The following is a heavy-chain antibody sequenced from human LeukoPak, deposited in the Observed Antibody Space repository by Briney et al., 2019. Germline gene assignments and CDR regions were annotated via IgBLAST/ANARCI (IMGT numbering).Heavy chain of an antibody. CDR2: IYHSGST. Sequence: SETLSLTCTVSGGSISSGGYYWSWIRQPPGKGLEWIGYIYHSGSTYYNPSLKSRVTISVDRSKNQFSLKLSSVTAADTAVYYCARMIVVVPAAIGGIFDYWGQGTLVTVSS. CDR3: ARMIVVVPAAIGGIFDY. J-gene: IGHJ4*02. V-gene: IGHV4-30-2*01. CDR1: GGSISSGGYY. D-gene: IGHD2-2*01.